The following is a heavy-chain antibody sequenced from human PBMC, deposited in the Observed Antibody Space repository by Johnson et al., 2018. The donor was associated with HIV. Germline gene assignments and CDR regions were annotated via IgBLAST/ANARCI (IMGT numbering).Heavy chain of an antibody. D-gene: IGHD6-19*01. J-gene: IGHJ3*02. Sequence: VQLVESGGGVVQPGGSLRLSCAASGFTFSSYWMSWVRQAPGKGLEWVGRIKSKTDGGTTDYAAPVKGGFTIARDDSKNTLYLQINSLRAEDTALYYCAKEIRYSSGWNAFDIWGQGTMVTVSS. CDR1: GFTFSSYW. V-gene: IGHV3-15*01. CDR3: AKEIRYSSGWNAFDI. CDR2: IKSKTDGGTT.